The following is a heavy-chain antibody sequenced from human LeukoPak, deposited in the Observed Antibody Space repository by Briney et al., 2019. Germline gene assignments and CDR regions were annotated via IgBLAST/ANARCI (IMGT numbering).Heavy chain of an antibody. CDR1: GGSFSGYY. V-gene: IGHV4-34*01. CDR3: ASMEYQLATFDP. J-gene: IGHJ5*02. D-gene: IGHD2-2*01. Sequence: SEPLSLTCAVYGGSFSGYYWSWIRQPPGKGLEWIGEINHSGSTNYNPSLKSRVTISVDTSKNQFSLKLSSVTAADTAVYYCASMEYQLATFDPWGQGTLVTVSS. CDR2: INHSGST.